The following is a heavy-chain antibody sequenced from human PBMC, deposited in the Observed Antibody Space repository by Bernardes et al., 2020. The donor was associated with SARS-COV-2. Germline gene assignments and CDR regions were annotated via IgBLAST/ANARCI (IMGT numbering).Heavy chain of an antibody. Sequence: ETLSLTCSVSNDSIKNYYWSWIRQPPGQGLEWIAYTHYSGHTIYNPSLDGRVAIVVDTSRSQFSLQLSSVTAADTAVYFCAGGTLPRPGYWGQGALVTVSS. CDR3: AGGTLPRPGY. V-gene: IGHV4-59*01. CDR1: NDSIKNYY. CDR2: THYSGHT. D-gene: IGHD6-6*01. J-gene: IGHJ4*02.